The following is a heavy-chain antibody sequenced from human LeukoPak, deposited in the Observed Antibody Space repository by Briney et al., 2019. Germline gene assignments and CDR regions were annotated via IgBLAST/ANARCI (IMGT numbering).Heavy chain of an antibody. Sequence: GGSLRLSCAASGFTFSSYAMHWVRQAPGKGLEYVSAISSNGGSTYYANSVKGRFTISRDNSKNTLYLQMGSLSAEDMAVYYCARAPMSGDYYFDYWGQGTLVTVSS. D-gene: IGHD2-21*02. V-gene: IGHV3-64*01. CDR1: GFTFSSYA. CDR2: ISSNGGST. J-gene: IGHJ4*02. CDR3: ARAPMSGDYYFDY.